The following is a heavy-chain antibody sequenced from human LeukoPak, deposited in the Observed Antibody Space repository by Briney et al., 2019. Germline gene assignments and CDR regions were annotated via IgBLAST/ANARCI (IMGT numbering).Heavy chain of an antibody. Sequence: GESLKISCKVSRYSFTNYWIGWVRQMPGKGLEWMGIIYPGDSDTRYSPSFQGQVTISADKSISTAYLQWSSLKASDTAMYYCARHGDLGYYDSSGYWGKWGQGTLVTVSS. J-gene: IGHJ4*02. V-gene: IGHV5-51*01. CDR2: IYPGDSDT. CDR3: ARHGDLGYYDSSGYWGK. D-gene: IGHD3-22*01. CDR1: RYSFTNYW.